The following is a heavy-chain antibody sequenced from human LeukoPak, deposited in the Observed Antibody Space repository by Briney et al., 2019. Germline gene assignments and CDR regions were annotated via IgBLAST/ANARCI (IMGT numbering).Heavy chain of an antibody. CDR3: ARLTGYSSESWFDP. V-gene: IGHV4-59*12. CDR1: GVSISSYY. D-gene: IGHD3-9*01. Sequence: SETLSLTCTVSGVSISSYYWSWIRQPPGKGLEWVGYIYYSGSTNYKSSLKSRITISVDTSKNPFSLKLSSVTAADTAVYYCARLTGYSSESWFDPWGQGTLVTASS. J-gene: IGHJ5*02. CDR2: IYYSGST.